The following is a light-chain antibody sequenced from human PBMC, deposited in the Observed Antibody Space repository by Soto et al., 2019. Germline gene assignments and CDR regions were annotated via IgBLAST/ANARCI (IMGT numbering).Light chain of an antibody. V-gene: IGKV1D-16*01. CDR1: QGIAKS. J-gene: IGKJ5*01. CDR3: QQYISYPIT. Sequence: DIQMTQSPSSLSASVGDRVTITCRASQGIAKSLAWYQQKPEKAPKSLIYAASNLQSGVPSRFSGSGSGTEFTLTISSLQPEDFVTYYCQQYISYPITFGQGTRLEIK. CDR2: AAS.